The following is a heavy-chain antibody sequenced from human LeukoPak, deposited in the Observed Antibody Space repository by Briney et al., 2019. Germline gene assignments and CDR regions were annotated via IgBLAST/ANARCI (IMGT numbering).Heavy chain of an antibody. V-gene: IGHV3-64D*06. CDR2: ISSNGGST. J-gene: IGHJ4*02. CDR1: GFTFSSYA. Sequence: PGGSLRLSCSASGFTFSSYAMHWVRQAPGKGLEYVSAISSNGGSTYYADSVKGRFTISRDKSKNTLYLQMISLRAEDTAVYYCVKGLSMVVAATPDYWGQGTLVTVSS. CDR3: VKGLSMVVAATPDY. D-gene: IGHD2-15*01.